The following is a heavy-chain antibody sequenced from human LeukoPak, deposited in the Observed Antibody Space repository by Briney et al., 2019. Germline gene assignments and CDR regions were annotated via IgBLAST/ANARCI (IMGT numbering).Heavy chain of an antibody. Sequence: PGGSLRLSCAASGFTFSSYSMNWVRQAPGKGLEWVSAISGSGGSTYYADSVKGRFTISRDNSKNTLYLQMNSLRAEDTAVYYCAKALSYSGSSEATPYYFDYWGQGTLVTVSS. CDR2: ISGSGGST. CDR3: AKALSYSGSSEATPYYFDY. J-gene: IGHJ4*02. CDR1: GFTFSSYS. V-gene: IGHV3-23*01. D-gene: IGHD1-26*01.